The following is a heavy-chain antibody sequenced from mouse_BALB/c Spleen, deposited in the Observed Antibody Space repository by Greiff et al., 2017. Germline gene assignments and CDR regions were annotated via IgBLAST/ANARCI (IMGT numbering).Heavy chain of an antibody. Sequence: VQLKESGAELAKPGASVKMSCKASGYTFTSYWMHWVKQRPGQGLEWIGYINPSTGYTEYNQKFKDKATLTADKSSSTAYMQLSSLTSEDSAVYYCARSTARATAMDYWGQGTSVTVSS. CDR2: INPSTGYT. J-gene: IGHJ4*01. D-gene: IGHD3-2*01. CDR1: GYTFTSYW. V-gene: IGHV1-7*01. CDR3: ARSTARATAMDY.